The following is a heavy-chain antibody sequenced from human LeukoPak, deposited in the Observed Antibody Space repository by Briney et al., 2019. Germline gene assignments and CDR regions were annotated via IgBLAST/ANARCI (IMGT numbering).Heavy chain of an antibody. V-gene: IGHV3-30*18. CDR3: AKEHHCSGGSCYSPVDY. CDR2: ISYDGSNK. CDR1: GFTFSSYG. J-gene: IGHJ4*02. D-gene: IGHD2-15*01. Sequence: GGSLRLSCAASGFTFSSYGMHWVRQAPGKGLEWVAVISYDGSNKYYADSVKGRFTISRDNSKNTLYLQMNSLRAEDTAVYYCAKEHHCSGGSCYSPVDYWGQGTLVTVSS.